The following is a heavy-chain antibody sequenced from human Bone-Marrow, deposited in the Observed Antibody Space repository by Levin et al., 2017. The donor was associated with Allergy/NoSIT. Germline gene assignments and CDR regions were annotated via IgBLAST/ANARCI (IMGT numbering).Heavy chain of an antibody. CDR2: ISGSGGST. J-gene: IGHJ4*02. V-gene: IGHV3-23*01. CDR3: AKVTGIAVAGTPTFDY. D-gene: IGHD6-19*01. Sequence: GSLRLSCAASGFTFSSYAMSWVRQAPGKGLEWVSAISGSGGSTYYADSVKGRFTISRDNSKNTLYLQMNSLRAEDTAVYYCAKVTGIAVAGTPTFDYWGQGTLVTVSS. CDR1: GFTFSSYA.